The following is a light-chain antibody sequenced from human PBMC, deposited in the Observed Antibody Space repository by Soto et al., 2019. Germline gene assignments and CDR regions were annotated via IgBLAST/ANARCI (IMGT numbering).Light chain of an antibody. V-gene: IGLV2-8*01. J-gene: IGLJ2*01. CDR2: VVS. Sequence: QSALTQPPSASGSPGQSVTISGTGTSSDVGAYNYVSWYQQHPGKAPKLMIYVVSQRPSGVPDRFSGSKSGNPASLTVSGLQTEDEADYYCASYSGNNNLVFGGGTKVTVL. CDR1: SSDVGAYNY. CDR3: ASYSGNNNLV.